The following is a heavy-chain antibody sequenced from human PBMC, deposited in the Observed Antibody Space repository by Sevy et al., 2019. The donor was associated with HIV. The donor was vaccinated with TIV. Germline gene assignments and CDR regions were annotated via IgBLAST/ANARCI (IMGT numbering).Heavy chain of an antibody. CDR3: ARDLEFYDYGKDGPAFMPDY. CDR2: IWFDGSNT. CDR1: GFTFSTYG. V-gene: IGHV3-33*01. Sequence: GGSLRLSCAASGFTFSTYGMHWVRQAPGKGLEWVAVIWFDGSNTYYADSVKGRFTISRDIAKNTLHLQMNSLRAEDTAVYYCARDLEFYDYGKDGPAFMPDYWGQGTLVTVSS. D-gene: IGHD3-16*01. J-gene: IGHJ4*02.